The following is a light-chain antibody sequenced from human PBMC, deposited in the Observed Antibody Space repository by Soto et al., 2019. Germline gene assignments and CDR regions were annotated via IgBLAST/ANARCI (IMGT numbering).Light chain of an antibody. J-gene: IGKJ3*01. V-gene: IGKV3-20*01. CDR2: HAS. Sequence: EIVLTQSPGTLSLSPGERATLSCRASESIDNNFLAWYQQKPGQAPRFLIYHASSRATGIPNRFSGSGSGKDFTLTSRRLEPEDFAVYYCQQDGSAPPTVGPGTKVDVK. CDR3: QQDGSAPPT. CDR1: ESIDNNF.